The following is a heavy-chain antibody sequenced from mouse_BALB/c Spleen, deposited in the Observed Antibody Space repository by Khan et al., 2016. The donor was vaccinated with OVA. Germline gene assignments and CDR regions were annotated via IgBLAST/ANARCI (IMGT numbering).Heavy chain of an antibody. CDR1: GFTFSSYS. Sequence: EVELVESGGDLVKPGGSLKLSCAASGFTFSSYSMSWVRQTPDKRLEWVASISSCGDYTNYQDSVKGRFTISRDNSKNTLYLQMSDLKSEDTAMYYCADRLTGSFAYWGQGTLVTVSA. V-gene: IGHV5-6*01. D-gene: IGHD4-1*01. CDR3: ADRLTGSFAY. CDR2: ISSCGDYT. J-gene: IGHJ3*01.